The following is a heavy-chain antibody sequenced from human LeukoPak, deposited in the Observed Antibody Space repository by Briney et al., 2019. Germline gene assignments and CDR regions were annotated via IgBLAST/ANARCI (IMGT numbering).Heavy chain of an antibody. CDR2: INPNSGGT. D-gene: IGHD6-13*01. Sequence: ASVKSSGKASEYTLTGSYIPWVRKAPGQGLEWMGWINPNSGGTNYAQKFQGRVTMTRDTSISTAYMELSRLRSDDTAVYYCARVLAAAGTLVYWGQGTLVTVSS. CDR1: EYTLTGSY. V-gene: IGHV1-2*02. J-gene: IGHJ4*02. CDR3: ARVLAAAGTLVY.